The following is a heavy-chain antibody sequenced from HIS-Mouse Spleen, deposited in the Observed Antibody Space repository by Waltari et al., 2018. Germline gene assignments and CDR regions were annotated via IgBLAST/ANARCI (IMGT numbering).Heavy chain of an antibody. V-gene: IGHV1-2*02. CDR2: INPNSGGT. D-gene: IGHD3-16*01. J-gene: IGHJ4*02. CDR1: GYTFTGYY. CDR3: ARVSSGGSDFDY. Sequence: QVQLVQSGAEVKKPGASVKVSCKASGYTFTGYYLHWVRQAPGQGLEWMGGINPNSGGTNDAQKFQGRGTMTRDTSISTAYMELSRLRSDDTAVYYCARVSSGGSDFDYWGQGTLVTVSS.